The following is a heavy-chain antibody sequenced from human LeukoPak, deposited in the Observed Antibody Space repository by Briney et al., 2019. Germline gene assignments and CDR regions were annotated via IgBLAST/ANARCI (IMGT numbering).Heavy chain of an antibody. J-gene: IGHJ4*02. CDR3: ARNGYFDY. D-gene: IGHD1-14*01. V-gene: IGHV3-48*03. Sequence: PGGSLRLSCAASGFTFSTFEMNWVRQAPEKGLEWVSFIDSSGNTIYYADSVKGRFTISRDNAKNSLYLQMNSLRAGDTAVYYCARNGYFDYWGQGTLVTVSS. CDR1: GFTFSTFE. CDR2: IDSSGNTI.